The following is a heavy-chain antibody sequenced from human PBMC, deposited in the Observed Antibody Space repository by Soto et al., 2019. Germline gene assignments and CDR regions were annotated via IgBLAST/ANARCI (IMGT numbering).Heavy chain of an antibody. CDR1: GGTFSSYA. CDR2: IIPIFGTA. Sequence: ASVKVSSKASGGTFSSYAISWVRQPPGQGLKWMGGIIPIFGTANYAQKFQGRVTITADESTSTAYMELSSLRSEDTAVYYCARLWDIVVVPAAGWFDPWGQGTLVTVSS. V-gene: IGHV1-69*13. J-gene: IGHJ5*02. CDR3: ARLWDIVVVPAAGWFDP. D-gene: IGHD2-2*01.